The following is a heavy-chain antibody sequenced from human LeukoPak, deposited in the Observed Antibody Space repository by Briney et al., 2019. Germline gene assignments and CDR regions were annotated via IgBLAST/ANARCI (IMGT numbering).Heavy chain of an antibody. CDR1: GSTFSNAW. V-gene: IGHV3-15*01. D-gene: IGHD3-3*01. Sequence: GGSLRLSCVASGSTFSNAWMSWVRQAPGKGLEWVGRIKSKSDGGTTDYAAPVKGRFIISRDDSKNTLYLQMNSLKTEDAAVYYCTTDGGIFGVVNYFDFWGQGTLVTVSS. CDR2: IKSKSDGGTT. CDR3: TTDGGIFGVVNYFDF. J-gene: IGHJ4*02.